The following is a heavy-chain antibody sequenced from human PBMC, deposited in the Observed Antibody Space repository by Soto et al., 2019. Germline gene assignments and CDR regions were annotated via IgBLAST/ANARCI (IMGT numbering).Heavy chain of an antibody. J-gene: IGHJ4*02. V-gene: IGHV5-51*01. CDR1: GYSFTTYW. CDR2: IYPGDSDT. Sequence: PGESLKISCKGSGYSFTTYWLGWVRQVPGKGLEWMGIIYPGDSDTRYSPSFQGQVTISADKSTSTAYMELSSLRSEDTAVYYCASIAVAGTRPFWDPIDYWGQGTLVTVSS. CDR3: ASIAVAGTRPFWDPIDY. D-gene: IGHD6-19*01.